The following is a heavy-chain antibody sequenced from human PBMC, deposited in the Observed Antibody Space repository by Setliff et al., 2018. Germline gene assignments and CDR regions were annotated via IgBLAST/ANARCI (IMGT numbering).Heavy chain of an antibody. V-gene: IGHV3-23*03. J-gene: IGHJ4*02. CDR1: GSTFSSYA. CDR3: AKAASPLFGILGVEYHFDS. D-gene: IGHD3-3*01. Sequence: LRLSCTASGSTFSSYAVSWVRQAPGKGLEWVSTIFGGDSSTYYADSVRGRFTISRDNSRSTLYLQMNSLRAEDTAIYYCAKAASPLFGILGVEYHFDSWGQGKLVTVSS. CDR2: IFGGDSST.